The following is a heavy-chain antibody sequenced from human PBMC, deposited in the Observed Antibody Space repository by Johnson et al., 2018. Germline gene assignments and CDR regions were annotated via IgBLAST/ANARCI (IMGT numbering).Heavy chain of an antibody. CDR3: ARDFYDSSGYPRYLQH. Sequence: QVQLVQSGGGVVQPGRSLRLSCVVSGFTFSSYGMHWVRQAPGKGLGWVAIISYDGSNKYYADSVKGRFTISRDNSKNTLYLQMNSLRAEDTAVYFCARDFYDSSGYPRYLQHWGQGTLVTVSS. CDR1: GFTFSSYG. V-gene: IGHV3-30*03. CDR2: ISYDGSNK. J-gene: IGHJ1*01. D-gene: IGHD3-22*01.